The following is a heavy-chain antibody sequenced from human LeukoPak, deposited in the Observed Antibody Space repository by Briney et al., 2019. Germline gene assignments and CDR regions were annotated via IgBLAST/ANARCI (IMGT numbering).Heavy chain of an antibody. D-gene: IGHD3-10*01. CDR2: ISANNANT. CDR3: ARGPPYVSGSPFFY. J-gene: IGHJ4*02. V-gene: IGHV1-18*01. CDR1: GYTFTSYD. Sequence: GASVKVSCKASGYTFTSYDINWVRQATGQGLEWMGWISANNANTNYAQKFQGRVTMTTDTSTSTAYMELRTLRSDDTAVYYCARGPPYVSGSPFFYWGQGTLVTVSS.